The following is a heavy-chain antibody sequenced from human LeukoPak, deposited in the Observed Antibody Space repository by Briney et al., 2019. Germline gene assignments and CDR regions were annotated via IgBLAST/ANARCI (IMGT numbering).Heavy chain of an antibody. D-gene: IGHD6-6*01. J-gene: IGHJ4*02. V-gene: IGHV3-48*03. CDR1: GFTLSNYE. CDR2: ISRSGSPI. CDR3: ARDLVY. Sequence: GGSLRLSCAASGFTLSNYEMNWVRQAPGKGLEWLSYISRSGSPIYYADSVKGRFTISRDNAKNSLYLQMNSLRAEDTAVYYCARDLVYWGQGTLVTASS.